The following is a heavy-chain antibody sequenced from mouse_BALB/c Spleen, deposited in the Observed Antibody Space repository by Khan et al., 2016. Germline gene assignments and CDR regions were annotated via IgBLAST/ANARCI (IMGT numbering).Heavy chain of an antibody. V-gene: IGHV5-4*02. CDR2: ISDGSSYT. CDR1: GFSFSDYY. J-gene: IGHJ1*01. CDR3: ATSDGNYAYFDD. D-gene: IGHD2-1*01. Sequence: EVELVESGGGLVRPGGSLKLSCTASGFSFSDYYMYWVRQTPGKRLEWIATISDGSSYTYYADSVKGRFTFSIDNAKITLYLQMSSLKTEDTAIYYCATSDGNYAYFDDWGAGTTVTVSS.